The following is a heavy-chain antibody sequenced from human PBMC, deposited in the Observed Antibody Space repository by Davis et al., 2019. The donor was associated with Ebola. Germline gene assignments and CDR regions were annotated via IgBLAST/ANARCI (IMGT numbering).Heavy chain of an antibody. CDR1: GFTFSNFA. J-gene: IGHJ4*02. Sequence: GESLKISCAAYGFTFSNFAMNWVRQAPGKGLEWVAVIWYDGSNKYYADSVKGRFTISRDIAKNSLYLQMNSLRDEDTAVYYCARGSENWNYVDYWGQGTLVTVSS. D-gene: IGHD1-1*01. V-gene: IGHV3-33*08. CDR3: ARGSENWNYVDY. CDR2: IWYDGSNK.